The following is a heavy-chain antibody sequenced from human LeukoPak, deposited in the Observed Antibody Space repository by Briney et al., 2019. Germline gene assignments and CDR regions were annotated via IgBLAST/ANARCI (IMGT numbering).Heavy chain of an antibody. CDR1: GGSISSYY. Sequence: SESLSLTCTVSGGSISSYYWSWLRQPPGKGLEWIGYIYYSGSTNYNPSLKSRVTISIDTSKNQFSLKLSSVTPADTAVYFCARGPYSSSWSFDYWGQGLLLTVSS. J-gene: IGHJ4*02. CDR2: IYYSGST. D-gene: IGHD6-13*01. V-gene: IGHV4-59*01. CDR3: ARGPYSSSWSFDY.